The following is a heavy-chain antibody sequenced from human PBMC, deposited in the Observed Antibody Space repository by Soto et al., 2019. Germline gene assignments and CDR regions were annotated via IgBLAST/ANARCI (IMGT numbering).Heavy chain of an antibody. V-gene: IGHV3-48*02. CDR1: GFTFSSDS. J-gene: IGHJ6*02. CDR3: ARWRWFGELNVNYYGMDV. CDR2: ISSSSSTI. D-gene: IGHD3-10*01. Sequence: GGSLRLSCAASGFTFSSDSMNWVRQAPGKGLEWVSYISSSSSTIYYADSVKGRFTISRDNAKNSLYLQMNSLRDEDTAVYYCARWRWFGELNVNYYGMDVWGQGTTVTVSS.